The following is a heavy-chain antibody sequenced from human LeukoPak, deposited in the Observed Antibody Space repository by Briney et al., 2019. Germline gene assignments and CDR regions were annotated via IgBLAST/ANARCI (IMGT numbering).Heavy chain of an antibody. CDR1: GFAFSRSW. V-gene: IGHV3-7*03. CDR2: IKEDGGRE. J-gene: IGHJ6*02. D-gene: IGHD4-17*01. Sequence: GGSLRLSCAASGFAFSRSWMTWIRQAPGKGLEFVANIKEDGGRENFASSVKGRFTISRDNAKDSLYLQMNSLRGEDTAVYYCASRDYGDYDVYYYYGMDVWGQGTTVTVSS. CDR3: ASRDYGDYDVYYYYGMDV.